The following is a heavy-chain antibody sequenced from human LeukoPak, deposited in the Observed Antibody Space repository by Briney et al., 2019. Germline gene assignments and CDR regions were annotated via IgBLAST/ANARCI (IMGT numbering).Heavy chain of an antibody. J-gene: IGHJ4*02. CDR1: GGTFSSYA. Sequence: ASVKVSCKASGGTFSSYAISWVRQAPGQGLEWMGGIIPIFGTANYAQKFQGRVTITADESTNTAYMELCSLRSEDTAVYYCASLGFPVHLERRVDYFDYWGQGTLVTVSS. D-gene: IGHD1-1*01. V-gene: IGHV1-69*13. CDR2: IIPIFGTA. CDR3: ASLGFPVHLERRVDYFDY.